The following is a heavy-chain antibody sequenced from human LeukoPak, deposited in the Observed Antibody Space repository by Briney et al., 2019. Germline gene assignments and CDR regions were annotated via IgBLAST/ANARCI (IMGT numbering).Heavy chain of an antibody. CDR2: IIPIFGTA. CDR3: AVWYYGSGSYYTPPDY. D-gene: IGHD3-10*01. V-gene: IGHV1-69*05. CDR1: GGTFSSYA. Sequence: SVKVSCKASGGTFSSYAISWVRQAPGQGLEWMGRIIPIFGTANYAQKFQGRVTITTDESTSTAYMELSSLRSEDTAVYYCAVWYYGSGSYYTPPDYWGQGTLVTVSS. J-gene: IGHJ4*02.